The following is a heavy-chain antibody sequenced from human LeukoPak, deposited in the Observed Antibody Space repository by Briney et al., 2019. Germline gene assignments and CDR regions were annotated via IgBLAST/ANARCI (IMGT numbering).Heavy chain of an antibody. CDR2: IYYSGST. CDR3: ARLNYDSSGYYPQFDY. V-gene: IGHV4-39*01. J-gene: IGHJ4*02. CDR1: GGSISSSSYY. D-gene: IGHD3-22*01. Sequence: PSETLSLTCTVSGGSISSSSYYWGWIRQPPGKGLEWIGSIYYSGSTYYNPSLKSRVTISVDTSKNQFSLKLSSVTAADTAVYYCARLNYDSSGYYPQFDYWGQGTLVTVSS.